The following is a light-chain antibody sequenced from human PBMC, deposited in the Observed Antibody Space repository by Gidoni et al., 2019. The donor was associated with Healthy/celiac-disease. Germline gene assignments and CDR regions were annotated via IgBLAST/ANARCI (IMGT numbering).Light chain of an antibody. CDR3: QQSYSTPWT. Sequence: DIEMTQSPSSLSASVGDRVTITCRASQSVSSYLNWYQQKPGKAPKLLIYAASSLQSGVPSRFSGSGSGTVFTLTISSLQPEDFAIYYCQQSYSTPWTFGQGTKVEIK. V-gene: IGKV1-39*01. J-gene: IGKJ1*01. CDR2: AAS. CDR1: QSVSSY.